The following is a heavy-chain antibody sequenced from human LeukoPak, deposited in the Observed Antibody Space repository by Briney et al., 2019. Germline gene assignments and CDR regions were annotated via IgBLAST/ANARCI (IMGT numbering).Heavy chain of an antibody. Sequence: SETLSLTCTVSGGSISSYYWSWIRQPAGKGLEWIGRVYTTGGTNYNPSFGSRVTMSVDTSKNQFSLKLTSVTAADTAMYYCAGREFWGRGTLVTVSS. J-gene: IGHJ4*02. CDR2: VYTTGGT. CDR1: GGSISSYY. V-gene: IGHV4-4*07. CDR3: AGREF. D-gene: IGHD3-10*01.